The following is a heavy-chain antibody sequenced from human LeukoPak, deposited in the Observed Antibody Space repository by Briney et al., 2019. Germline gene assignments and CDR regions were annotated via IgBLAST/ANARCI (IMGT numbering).Heavy chain of an antibody. V-gene: IGHV3-23*01. CDR3: AKEGYCSSTSCYGHPFDY. CDR1: GFTFSSYG. CDR2: ISGSGGNT. Sequence: PGGSLRLSCAASGFTFSSYGMSWVRQAPGKGLEWVSTISGSGGNTKYADSVKGRFTISRDNSKNTLYLQMNSLRAEDTAVYYCAKEGYCSSTSCYGHPFDYWGQGTLVTVSS. D-gene: IGHD2-2*01. J-gene: IGHJ4*02.